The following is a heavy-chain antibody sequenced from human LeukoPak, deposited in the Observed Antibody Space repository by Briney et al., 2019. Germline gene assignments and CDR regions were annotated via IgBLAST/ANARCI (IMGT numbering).Heavy chain of an antibody. Sequence: SETLSLTCAVYGGSFSGHWWSWIRQPPGKGLEWIGEINHGGRTNYNPSLKSRVTIPVDTSKNQFSLNLSSVTAADTAVYYCVRIDDYWGQGTLVTVSS. CDR3: VRIDDY. CDR1: GGSFSGHW. D-gene: IGHD2-15*01. CDR2: INHGGRT. V-gene: IGHV4-34*01. J-gene: IGHJ4*02.